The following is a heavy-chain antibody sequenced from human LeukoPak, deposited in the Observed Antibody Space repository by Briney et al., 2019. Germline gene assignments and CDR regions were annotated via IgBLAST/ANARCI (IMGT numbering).Heavy chain of an antibody. CDR3: ARDGFYYDSNIDY. CDR1: GYTFSSYG. V-gene: IGHV1-18*01. J-gene: IGHJ4*02. D-gene: IGHD3-22*01. CDR2: ISANNGNT. Sequence: GASVKVSCNASGYTFSSYGISWVRHAPGQGLEWMGWISANNGNTYYAQKLHGRVTMTTDTSTTTAYMELGSLRSDDTAVYYCARDGFYYDSNIDYWGQGTLVTVSS.